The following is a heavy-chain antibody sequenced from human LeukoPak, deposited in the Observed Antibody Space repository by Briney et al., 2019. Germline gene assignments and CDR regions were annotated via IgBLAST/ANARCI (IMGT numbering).Heavy chain of an antibody. CDR3: AKGSYYDSSGSFYFDY. Sequence: GGSLRLSCAASGFTFSSYAMSWVRQAPGKGLEWVSAISGSGDNTYYADSVKGRFTISRDNSKNTLYVQVNSLGTEDTAAYYCAKGSYYDSSGSFYFDYWGQGTLVTVSS. J-gene: IGHJ4*02. CDR2: ISGSGDNT. D-gene: IGHD3-22*01. V-gene: IGHV3-23*01. CDR1: GFTFSSYA.